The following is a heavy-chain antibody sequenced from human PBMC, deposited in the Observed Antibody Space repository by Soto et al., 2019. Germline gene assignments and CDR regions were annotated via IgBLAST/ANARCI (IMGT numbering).Heavy chain of an antibody. CDR2: IWYDGSNK. Sequence: SLRRSGAPAGFTFSNYRLHWLRQAPGKGLEWVAVIWYDGSNKYYADSVKGRFTISRDNSKNTLYLQMNSLRAEDTAVYYCATEGAKDYDFWSGPDYWGQGT. D-gene: IGHD3-3*01. V-gene: IGHV3-33*01. CDR3: ATEGAKDYDFWSGPDY. J-gene: IGHJ4*02. CDR1: GFTFSNYR.